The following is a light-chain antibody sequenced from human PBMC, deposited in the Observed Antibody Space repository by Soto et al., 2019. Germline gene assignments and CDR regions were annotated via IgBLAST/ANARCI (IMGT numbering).Light chain of an antibody. J-gene: IGLJ3*02. Sequence: QSVLTPPASVSGSPGQSITISCTGTSSDVGAYNYVSWYQQHPGKAPKLMIFDVSNRPSGVSNRFSGSKSGNTASLTISGLQAEDEADYYCSSYTTATTMVFGGGTQLTVL. CDR2: DVS. V-gene: IGLV2-14*01. CDR3: SSYTTATTMV. CDR1: SSDVGAYNY.